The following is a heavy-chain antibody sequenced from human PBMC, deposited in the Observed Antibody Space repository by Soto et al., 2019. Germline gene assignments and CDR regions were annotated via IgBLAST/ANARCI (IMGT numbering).Heavy chain of an antibody. V-gene: IGHV3-30*18. CDR3: VKDRRDGYNWSDY. J-gene: IGHJ4*02. CDR2: ISSDGTDT. Sequence: QVQLVQSGGGVVQPGRSLRLSCAASGFSFTSYGMHWIRQAPGKGLEWVALISSDGTDTYYADSVKGRFTISRDNSKNTLYLQMSSLRAEDTAVYYCVKDRRDGYNWSDYWGQGTLVAVSS. CDR1: GFSFTSYG. D-gene: IGHD5-12*01.